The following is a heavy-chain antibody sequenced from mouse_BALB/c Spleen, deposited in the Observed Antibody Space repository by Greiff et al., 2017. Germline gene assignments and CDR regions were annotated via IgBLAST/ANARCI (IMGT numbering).Heavy chain of an antibody. CDR1: GYTFTSYW. V-gene: IGHV1-5*01. CDR2: IYPGNSDT. D-gene: IGHD3-3*01. CDR3: TRGPRDRAYAMDY. J-gene: IGHJ4*01. Sequence: VQLQQSGTVLARPGASVKMSCKASGYTFTSYWMHWVKQRPGQGLEWIGAIYPGNSDTSYNQKFKGKAKLTAVTSTSTAYMELSSLTNEDSAVYYCTRGPRDRAYAMDYWGQGTSVTVSA.